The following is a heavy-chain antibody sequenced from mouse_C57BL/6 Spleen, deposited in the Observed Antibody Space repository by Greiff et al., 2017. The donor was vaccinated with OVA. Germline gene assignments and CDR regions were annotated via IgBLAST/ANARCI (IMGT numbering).Heavy chain of an antibody. CDR3: ARVVATGSYYFDY. CDR2: ISYDGSN. CDR1: GYSITSGYY. V-gene: IGHV3-6*01. J-gene: IGHJ2*01. D-gene: IGHD1-1*01. Sequence: EVKLMESGPGLVKPSQSLSLTCSVTGYSITSGYYWNWIRQFPGNKLEWMGYISYDGSNNYNPSLKNRISITRDTSKNQFFLKLNSVTTEDTATYYCARVVATGSYYFDYWGQGTTLTVSS.